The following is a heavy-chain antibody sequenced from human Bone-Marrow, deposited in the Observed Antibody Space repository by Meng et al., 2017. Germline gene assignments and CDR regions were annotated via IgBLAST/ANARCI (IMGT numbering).Heavy chain of an antibody. CDR1: GFTVSSNY. J-gene: IGHJ4*02. V-gene: IGHV3-23*01. CDR3: AQEVRPNDY. Sequence: GESLKISCAASGFTVSSNYMSWVRQAPGKGLEWVSAISGSGGSTYYADSVKGRFTISRDNSKNTLYLQMDSLRAEDTAVYYCAQEVRPNDYWGQGTLVTVSS. CDR2: ISGSGGST. D-gene: IGHD2-2*01.